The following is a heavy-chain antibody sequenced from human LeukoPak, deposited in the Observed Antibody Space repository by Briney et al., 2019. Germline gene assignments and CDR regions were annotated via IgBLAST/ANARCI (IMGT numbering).Heavy chain of an antibody. CDR3: AREPKWAPGRLSPFHI. Sequence: SQTLSLTCAISGDSVSSYNAVWSWIRQSPSRGLEWLGRTYYRSQWYNDYAASVRSRITINPDTSKNQFSLQLNSVAPEDTAVYQCAREPKWAPGRLSPFHIWGQGTMVTVSS. V-gene: IGHV6-1*01. CDR1: GDSVSSYNAV. CDR2: TYYRSQWYN. J-gene: IGHJ3*02. D-gene: IGHD2/OR15-2a*01.